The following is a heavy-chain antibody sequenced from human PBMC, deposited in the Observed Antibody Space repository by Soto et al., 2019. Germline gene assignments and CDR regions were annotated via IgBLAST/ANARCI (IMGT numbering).Heavy chain of an antibody. CDR1: GFTFSSYS. D-gene: IGHD3-3*01. Sequence: PGGSLRLSCAASGFTFSSYSMNWVRQAPGKGLEWVSSISSSSSYIYYADSVKGRFTISRDNAKNSLYLQMNSLRAEDTAVYYCARDSSYYDFWSGQMTPNWFDPWGQGTLVTVSS. V-gene: IGHV3-21*01. J-gene: IGHJ5*02. CDR2: ISSSSSYI. CDR3: ARDSSYYDFWSGQMTPNWFDP.